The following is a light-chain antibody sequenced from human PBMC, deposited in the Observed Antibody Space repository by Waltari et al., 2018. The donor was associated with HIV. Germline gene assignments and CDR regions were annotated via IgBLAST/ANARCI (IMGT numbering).Light chain of an antibody. Sequence: QSALTQPASVSGSPGQSITISCSGTSSDVGGYNYVSWYQQYPGKAPKPMIYGVSERPSGGSNRFSGSKSGNTASLTISGLQAEDEADYYCSSYTSSSTYVFGTGTKVTVL. CDR2: GVS. V-gene: IGLV2-14*01. CDR3: SSYTSSSTYV. J-gene: IGLJ1*01. CDR1: SSDVGGYNY.